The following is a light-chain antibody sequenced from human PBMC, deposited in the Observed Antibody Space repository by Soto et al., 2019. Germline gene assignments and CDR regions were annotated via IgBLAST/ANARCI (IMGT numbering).Light chain of an antibody. CDR1: SSNIGSNT. Sequence: QSVLTQSPSASGTPGQRVTISCSGSSSNIGSNTVNWYQQLPGTAPKLLIYNNNQRPSGVPDRFSGSRSGTSASLAISGLQSGDEADYYRAAWDDSLNGYVFGIGTKLTVL. V-gene: IGLV1-44*01. J-gene: IGLJ1*01. CDR3: AAWDDSLNGYV. CDR2: NNN.